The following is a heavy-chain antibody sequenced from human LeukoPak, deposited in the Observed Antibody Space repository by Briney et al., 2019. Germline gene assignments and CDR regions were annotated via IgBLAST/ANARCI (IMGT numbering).Heavy chain of an antibody. D-gene: IGHD1-26*01. CDR3: ARKVGSGSYLVRRPMNWFDP. Sequence: ASVKVSCKASGGTFSSYAISWVRQAPGQGLEWMGGIIPIFGTANYAQKFQGRVTITADESTSTAYMELSSLRSEDTAVYYCARKVGSGSYLVRRPMNWFDPWGQGTLVTVSS. J-gene: IGHJ5*02. CDR2: IIPIFGTA. V-gene: IGHV1-69*13. CDR1: GGTFSSYA.